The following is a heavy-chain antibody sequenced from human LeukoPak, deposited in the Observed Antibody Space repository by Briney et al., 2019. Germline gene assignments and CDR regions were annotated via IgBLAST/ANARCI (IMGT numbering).Heavy chain of an antibody. CDR1: GFTFSSYS. J-gene: IGHJ4*02. CDR3: ARDIVVVPAAIQYFDY. CDR2: ISSSSSYI. V-gene: IGHV3-21*01. Sequence: PGGSPRLSCAASGFTFSSYSMNWVRQAPGKGLEWVSSISSSSSYIYYADSVKGRFTISRGNAKNSLYLQMNSLRAEDTAVYYWARDIVVVPAAIQYFDYWGQGTLVTVSS. D-gene: IGHD2-2*01.